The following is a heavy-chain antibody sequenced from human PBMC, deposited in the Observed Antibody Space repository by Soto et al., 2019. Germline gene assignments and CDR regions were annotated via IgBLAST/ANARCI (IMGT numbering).Heavy chain of an antibody. CDR2: IIPIFGTA. Sequence: ASVXVSCKASGGTFSSYAISWVRQAPGQGLEWMGGIIPIFGTANYAQKFQGRVTITADESTSTAYMELSSLRSEDTAVYYCARAEWGNIVVVVAATLSYAFDIWGQGTMVTVSS. D-gene: IGHD2-15*01. J-gene: IGHJ3*02. V-gene: IGHV1-69*13. CDR3: ARAEWGNIVVVVAATLSYAFDI. CDR1: GGTFSSYA.